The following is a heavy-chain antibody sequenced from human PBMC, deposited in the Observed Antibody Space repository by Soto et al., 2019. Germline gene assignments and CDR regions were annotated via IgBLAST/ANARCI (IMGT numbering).Heavy chain of an antibody. CDR2: ISYDGSNK. CDR3: AKDQKEGIQPWSSTPY. J-gene: IGHJ4*02. D-gene: IGHD5-18*01. V-gene: IGHV3-30*18. CDR1: GFTFSSYG. Sequence: QVQLVESGGGLVQPGRSLRLSCAASGFTFSSYGMHWVRQAPGKGLEWVAVISYDGSNKYYADSVKGRFTISRDNSKNTLYLQMNSLRAEDTAVYYCAKDQKEGIQPWSSTPYWGQGTLVTVSS.